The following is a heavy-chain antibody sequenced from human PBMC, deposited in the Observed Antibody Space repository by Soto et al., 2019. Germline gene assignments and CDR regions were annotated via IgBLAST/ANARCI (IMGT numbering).Heavy chain of an antibody. J-gene: IGHJ4*01. V-gene: IGHV3-33*01. CDR3: ARDGLYYGSVSYYNEDFYY. Sequence: QVQLVESGGGVVQPGRSLRLSCAASGFTFSSYGMHWVRQAPGKGLEWVAVIWYDGSNKYYADSVKGRFTISRDNSKNTLYLQMNSLRAEYTAVYYCARDGLYYGSVSYYNEDFYYWGHGTLVTVSS. D-gene: IGHD3-10*01. CDR2: IWYDGSNK. CDR1: GFTFSSYG.